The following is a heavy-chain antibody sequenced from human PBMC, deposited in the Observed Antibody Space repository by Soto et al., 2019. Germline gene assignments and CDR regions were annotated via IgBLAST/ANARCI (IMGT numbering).Heavy chain of an antibody. J-gene: IGHJ5*02. CDR2: IYYSGST. CDR1: GGSISSGGYY. D-gene: IGHD5-12*01. Sequence: SETLSLTCTVSGGSISSGGYYWSWIRQHPGKGLEWIGYIYYSGSTYYNPSLKSRVTISVDTSKNQFSLKLSSVTAADTAVYYCAREGTVDGYNSWLDPWGQGTLVTVSS. CDR3: AREGTVDGYNSWLDP. V-gene: IGHV4-31*03.